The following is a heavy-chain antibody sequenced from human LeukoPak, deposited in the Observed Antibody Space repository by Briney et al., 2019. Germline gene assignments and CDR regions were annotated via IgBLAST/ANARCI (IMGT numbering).Heavy chain of an antibody. J-gene: IGHJ3*02. Sequence: SETLSLTCAVYGGSFSGYYWSWIRQPPGKGLEWIGEINHSGSTNYNPSLKSRVTISVDTSKNQFSLKLSSVTAADTAVYYCARASCSGGSCYFIKSRDALDIWGQGTMVTVSS. D-gene: IGHD2-15*01. CDR1: GGSFSGYY. CDR3: ARASCSGGSCYFIKSRDALDI. V-gene: IGHV4-34*01. CDR2: INHSGST.